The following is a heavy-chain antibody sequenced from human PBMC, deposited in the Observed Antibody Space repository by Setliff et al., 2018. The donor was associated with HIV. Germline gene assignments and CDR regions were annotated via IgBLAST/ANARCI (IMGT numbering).Heavy chain of an antibody. CDR3: SIAYSSGWLAPMGFDS. CDR2: IYYSGST. Sequence: SETLSLTCTVSGGSISSGGYYWSWIRQHPGKGLEWIGYIYYSGSTYYNPSLKSRVTISVDTSKNQFSLRLSSVTAADTAVYYCSIAYSSGWLAPMGFDSWGQGTLVTSPQ. CDR1: GGSISSGGYY. J-gene: IGHJ4*02. V-gene: IGHV4-31*03. D-gene: IGHD6-19*01.